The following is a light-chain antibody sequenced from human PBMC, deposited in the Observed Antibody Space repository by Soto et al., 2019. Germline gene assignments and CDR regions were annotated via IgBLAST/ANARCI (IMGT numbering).Light chain of an antibody. CDR1: QNINNY. J-gene: IGKJ5*01. CDR2: DGS. V-gene: IGKV1-33*01. Sequence: DIQMTQSPSSLSASVADRVTITCQAIQNINNYLNWYRQKLGRAPKGVIYDGSNLDAGVLSGFRGSGSGTDFTFTFSRLQPEDIATDFCQQYENLPGFGHGTRLEV. CDR3: QQYENLPG.